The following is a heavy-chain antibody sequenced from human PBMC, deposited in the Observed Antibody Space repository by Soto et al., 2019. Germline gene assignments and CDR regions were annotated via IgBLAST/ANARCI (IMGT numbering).Heavy chain of an antibody. J-gene: IGHJ5*02. CDR1: GYTFTSYG. CDR2: ISAYNGNT. Sequence: QVQLVQSGAEVKKPGASVKASCKASGYTFTSYGISWVRQAPGQGLEWMGWISAYNGNTNYAQKLQGRVTMTTDTHTXTXSMELRSLRSDDTAVYYCARDYGIYYGSGSYGRFDPWGQGTLVTVSS. CDR3: ARDYGIYYGSGSYGRFDP. D-gene: IGHD3-10*01. V-gene: IGHV1-18*01.